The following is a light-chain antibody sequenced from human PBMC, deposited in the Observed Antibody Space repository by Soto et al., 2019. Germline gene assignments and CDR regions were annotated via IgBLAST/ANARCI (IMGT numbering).Light chain of an antibody. CDR2: DVS. Sequence: QSALTQPASVSGSPGQSITISCTGTSSDVGGYNYVSWYQQHPGKAPKLMIYDVSNRPSGVSNRFSGSKSGNTASLTISGLQAEDEAEYYCSSYTSSSIVFGTGTKLTVL. V-gene: IGLV2-14*01. CDR3: SSYTSSSIV. CDR1: SSDVGGYNY. J-gene: IGLJ1*01.